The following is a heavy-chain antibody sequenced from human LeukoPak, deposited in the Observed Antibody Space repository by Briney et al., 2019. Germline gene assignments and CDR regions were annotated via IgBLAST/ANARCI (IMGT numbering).Heavy chain of an antibody. J-gene: IGHJ4*02. V-gene: IGHV1-8*01. CDR2: MNPNSGNA. Sequence: ASVKVSCKASGYTFNDHDINWVRQAPGQGLEWLGRMNPNSGNAAYAQNLQGRVTMTWDSPTNTAYLEVIALRSDDTAVYFCAKSSGDYFFDYWGQGTLVTVSS. CDR1: GYTFNDHD. D-gene: IGHD3-22*01. CDR3: AKSSGDYFFDY.